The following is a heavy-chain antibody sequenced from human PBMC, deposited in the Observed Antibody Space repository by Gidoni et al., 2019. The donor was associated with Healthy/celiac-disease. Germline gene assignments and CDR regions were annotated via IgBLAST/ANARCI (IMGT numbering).Heavy chain of an antibody. CDR3: AHSRRDYDSSGYYCDY. CDR1: GFSPSTSGVG. CDR2: IYWNDDK. Sequence: QITLKESGPTLVKPTQTLTLTCTFSGFSPSTSGVGVGWIRQPPGKALEWLALIYWNDDKRYSPSLKSRLTITKDTSKNQVVLTMTNMDPVDTATYYCAHSRRDYDSSGYYCDYWGQGTLVTVSS. V-gene: IGHV2-5*01. J-gene: IGHJ4*02. D-gene: IGHD3-22*01.